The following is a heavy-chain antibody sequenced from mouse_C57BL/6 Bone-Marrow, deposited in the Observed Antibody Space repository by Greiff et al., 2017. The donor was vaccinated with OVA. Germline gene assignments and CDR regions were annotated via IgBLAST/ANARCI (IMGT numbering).Heavy chain of an antibody. V-gene: IGHV5-16*01. CDR2: INYDGSST. J-gene: IGHJ4*01. CDR1: GFTFSDYY. D-gene: IGHD2-2*01. Sequence: DVMLVESEGGLVQPGRSMKLSCTASGFTFSDYYMAWVRQVPEKGLEWVANINYDGSSTYYLDSLKSRFIISRDNAKNILYLQMSSLKSEDTATYYCARDGGVTTDYYAMDYWGQGTSVTVSS. CDR3: ARDGGVTTDYYAMDY.